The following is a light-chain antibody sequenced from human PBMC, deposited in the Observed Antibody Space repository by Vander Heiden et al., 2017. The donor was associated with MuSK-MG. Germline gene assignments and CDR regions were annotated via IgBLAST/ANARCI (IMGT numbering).Light chain of an antibody. V-gene: IGKV1-39*01. CDR2: AAS. J-gene: IGKJ4*01. CDR3: QQCDSTRLT. Sequence: DIQMTQSPSSLSASVGDRVTITCRASQSISSYLNWYQQKPGKAPKLLIYAASSLQSGVPSRFSGSGSGTDFTLTISSLQPEDFATYYCQQCDSTRLTFGGGTKVEIK. CDR1: QSISSY.